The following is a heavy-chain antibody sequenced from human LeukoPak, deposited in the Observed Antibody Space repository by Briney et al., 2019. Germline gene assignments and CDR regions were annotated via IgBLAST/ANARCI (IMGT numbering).Heavy chain of an antibody. V-gene: IGHV1-24*01. D-gene: IGHD3-3*01. Sequence: ASVKVSCKVSGYTLTELSMHWVRQAPGKGLEWMGGFDPEDGETIYAQKFQGRVTMTEDTSTDTAYMELSSLRSEDTAVYYCATPRGGIWSGYSGSAGYAFDIWGQGTMVTVSS. CDR3: ATPRGGIWSGYSGSAGYAFDI. J-gene: IGHJ3*02. CDR2: FDPEDGET. CDR1: GYTLTELS.